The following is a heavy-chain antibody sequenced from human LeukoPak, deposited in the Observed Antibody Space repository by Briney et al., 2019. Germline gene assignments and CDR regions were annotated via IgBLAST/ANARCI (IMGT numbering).Heavy chain of an antibody. D-gene: IGHD2-2*01. CDR3: VSFYETY. Sequence: PGGSLRLSCAASGNYWMHWVRQAPGKGLVWVSHINRDGSWTSYADSVKGRFTISKDNAKNTVYLQMNNLRAEDTAVYYCVSFYETYWGRGTLATVSS. J-gene: IGHJ4*02. CDR1: GNYW. CDR2: INRDGSWT. V-gene: IGHV3-74*01.